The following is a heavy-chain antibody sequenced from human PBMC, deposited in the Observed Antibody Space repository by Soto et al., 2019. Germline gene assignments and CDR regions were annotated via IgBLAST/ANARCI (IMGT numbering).Heavy chain of an antibody. CDR3: ARDVGGSVVPHWFDP. D-gene: IGHD3-22*01. Sequence: QVQLQESGPGLVKASETLSLSCTVSGHSISADYWSWIRQPAGKRLEWIGRVDASGNTNYNPSLKSRVTMSVDTSKNQFFLKERSVTAADTAIYFCARDVGGSVVPHWFDPWGQGALVTVSS. CDR1: GHSISADY. V-gene: IGHV4-4*07. J-gene: IGHJ5*02. CDR2: VDASGNT.